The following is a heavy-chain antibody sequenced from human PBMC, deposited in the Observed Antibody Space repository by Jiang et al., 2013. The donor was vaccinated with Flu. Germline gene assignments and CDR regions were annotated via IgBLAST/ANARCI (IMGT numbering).Heavy chain of an antibody. CDR3: ARRAYYYGSGSLWFDP. Sequence: GSIYYSGSTYYNPSLKSRVTISVDTSKNQFSLKLSSVTAADTAVYYCARRAYYYGSGSLWFDPWGQGTLVTVSS. V-gene: IGHV4-39*01. D-gene: IGHD3-10*01. J-gene: IGHJ5*02. CDR2: IYYSGST.